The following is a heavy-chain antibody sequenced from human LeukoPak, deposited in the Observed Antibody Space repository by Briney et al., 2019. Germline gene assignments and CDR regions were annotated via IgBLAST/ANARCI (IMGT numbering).Heavy chain of an antibody. V-gene: IGHV3-30-3*01. CDR3: AREGYYYDSSGYPDAFDI. CDR1: GFTFSSYA. CDR2: TSYDGSNK. D-gene: IGHD3-22*01. J-gene: IGHJ3*02. Sequence: GRSLRLSCAASGFTFSSYAMHWVRQAPGKGLEWVAVTSYDGSNKYYADSVKGRFTISRDNSKNTLYLQMNSLRAEDTAVYYCAREGYYYDSSGYPDAFDIWGQGTMVTVSS.